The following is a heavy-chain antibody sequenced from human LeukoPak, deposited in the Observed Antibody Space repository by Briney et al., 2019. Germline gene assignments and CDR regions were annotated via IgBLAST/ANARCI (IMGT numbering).Heavy chain of an antibody. D-gene: IGHD5-12*01. V-gene: IGHV3-30*03. CDR1: GFTFSSYG. Sequence: TGGSLRLSCAASGFTFSSYGMHWVRQAPGKGLEWVAVMSYDGSNKDYADSVKGRFTISRDNYKNTLYVQMNSLRAEDTAVYYCARGPSAYPKCFNYWGQGTLVTVSS. CDR2: MSYDGSNK. CDR3: ARGPSAYPKCFNY. J-gene: IGHJ4*02.